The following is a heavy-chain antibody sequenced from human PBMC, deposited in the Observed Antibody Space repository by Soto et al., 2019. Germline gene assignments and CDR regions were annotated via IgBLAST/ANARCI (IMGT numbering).Heavy chain of an antibody. CDR1: GFTFSSHW. D-gene: IGHD3-16*01. CDR2: IDSAGRST. J-gene: IGHJ6*02. Sequence: PGGSLRLSCAASGFTFSSHWMHWVRQVPGKGLVWVTRIDSAGRSTYYADSVKGRFTMSRDNAKNTLYLQMNSLRAEDTAVYYCARGPFYVDVWGQGTTVTVSS. CDR3: ARGPFYVDV. V-gene: IGHV3-74*01.